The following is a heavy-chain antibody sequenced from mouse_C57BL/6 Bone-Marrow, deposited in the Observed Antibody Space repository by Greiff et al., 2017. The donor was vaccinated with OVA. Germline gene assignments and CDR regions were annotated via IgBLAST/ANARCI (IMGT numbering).Heavy chain of an antibody. D-gene: IGHD2-4*01. CDR3: ARHVITYYFDY. CDR2: ISSGGSYT. V-gene: IGHV5-6*02. CDR1: GFTFSSYG. Sequence: EVKVEESGGDLVTPGGSLKLSCAASGFTFSSYGMSWVRQTQDKRLEWVATISSGGSYTYYPDSVKGRFTISRDNAKNTLYLQMSSLKSEDTAMYYCARHVITYYFDYWGQGTTLTVAS. J-gene: IGHJ2*01.